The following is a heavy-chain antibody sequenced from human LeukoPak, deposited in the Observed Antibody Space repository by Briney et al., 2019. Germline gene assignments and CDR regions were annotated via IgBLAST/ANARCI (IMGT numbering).Heavy chain of an antibody. CDR2: IHHSGST. J-gene: IGHJ5*02. CDR1: GYSISSGYY. CDR3: ARVASGTFDP. D-gene: IGHD1-1*01. V-gene: IGHV4-38-2*02. Sequence: SETLSLTCIVSGYSISSGYYWGWIRQPPGKGLEWIGNIHHSGSTYYNPSLKSRVTISVDTSKNQFSLKLSSVTAADTAVYYCARVASGTFDPWGQGTLVTVSS.